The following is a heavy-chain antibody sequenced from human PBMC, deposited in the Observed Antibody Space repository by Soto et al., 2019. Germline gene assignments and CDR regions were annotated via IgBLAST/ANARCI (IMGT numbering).Heavy chain of an antibody. CDR1: GFTFSSYA. Sequence: GGSLRLSCAASGFTFSSYAMSWVRQAPGKGLEWVSAISGSGGSTYYADSVKGRFTISRDNSKNTLYLQMNSLRAEDTAVYYCAKDVGFTMIVVVTDAFDIWGQGTMVTVSS. CDR2: ISGSGGST. CDR3: AKDVGFTMIVVVTDAFDI. J-gene: IGHJ3*02. D-gene: IGHD3-22*01. V-gene: IGHV3-23*01.